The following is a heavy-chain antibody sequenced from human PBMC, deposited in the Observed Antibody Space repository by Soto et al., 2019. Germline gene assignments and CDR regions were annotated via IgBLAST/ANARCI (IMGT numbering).Heavy chain of an antibody. CDR1: GFTFSSYA. J-gene: IGHJ4*02. Sequence: EVQLLESGGGLVQPGGSLRLSCSASGFTFSSYARSCVRQAPGKGLEWVTAISGSGGNTDYADSVKGRFTISRDNSKNTLYLQMNSMRAEDTAVYYCAYSSTPFDYWGQGTLVTVSS. V-gene: IGHV3-23*01. D-gene: IGHD6-13*01. CDR2: ISGSGGNT. CDR3: AYSSTPFDY.